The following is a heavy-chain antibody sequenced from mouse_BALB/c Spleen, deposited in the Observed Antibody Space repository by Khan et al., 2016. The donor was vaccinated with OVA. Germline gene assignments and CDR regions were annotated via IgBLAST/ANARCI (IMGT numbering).Heavy chain of an antibody. D-gene: IGHD1-1*02. CDR2: ISYSGST. CDR1: GHSITSDYA. V-gene: IGHV3-2*02. CDR3: ARRAYYANWYFDV. Sequence: EVQLKESGPGLVKPSQSLSLTCTVTGHSITSDYAWNWIRQFPGNKLEWMGYISYSGSTSYIPSLKSRISITRDTSKNQFFLQLNSVTTGDTATYYCARRAYYANWYFDVWGAGTTVTVSS. J-gene: IGHJ1*01.